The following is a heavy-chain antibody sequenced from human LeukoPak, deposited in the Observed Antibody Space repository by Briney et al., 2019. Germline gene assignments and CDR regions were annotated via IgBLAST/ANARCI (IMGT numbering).Heavy chain of an antibody. Sequence: SETLSLTCAVYGGSFSGYYWSWIRQPPGKGLEWIGEINHSGSTNYNPSLKSRVTISVDTSKNQFSLKLSSVTAADTAVYYCARLYQDYYDSSGGFDYWGQGTLVTVSS. CDR2: INHSGST. CDR3: ARLYQDYYDSSGGFDY. V-gene: IGHV4-34*01. D-gene: IGHD3-22*01. J-gene: IGHJ4*02. CDR1: GGSFSGYY.